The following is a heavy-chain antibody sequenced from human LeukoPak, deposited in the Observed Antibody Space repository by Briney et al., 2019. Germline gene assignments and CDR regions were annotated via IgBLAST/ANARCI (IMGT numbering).Heavy chain of an antibody. Sequence: PSETLSLTCTVSGGSINSSSHYWGWIRQSPGKGLEWIGSVYYSGSTYYNPSLKSRVTISVDTSKNQFSLKLSSVTAADTAVYCCARQKITTSDYWGQGTLVIVPS. CDR3: ARQKITTSDY. D-gene: IGHD3-22*01. CDR1: GGSINSSSHY. CDR2: VYYSGST. J-gene: IGHJ4*02. V-gene: IGHV4-39*01.